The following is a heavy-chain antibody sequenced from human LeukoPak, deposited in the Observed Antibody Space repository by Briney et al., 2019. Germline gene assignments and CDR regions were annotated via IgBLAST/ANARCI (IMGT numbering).Heavy chain of an antibody. CDR2: INPSGGST. CDR3: ARDFRSGSTFITMVRGVIIGLGGKFDY. CDR1: GYTFTSYY. D-gene: IGHD3-10*01. V-gene: IGHV1-46*01. Sequence: GASVKVCCNASGYTFTSYYMHWVRQAPGQGLEWMGIINPSGGSTSYAQQFQGRVTMTRDTSTNTVYMELSSLRSEDTAVYYCARDFRSGSTFITMVRGVIIGLGGKFDYWGQGTLVTVSS. J-gene: IGHJ4*02.